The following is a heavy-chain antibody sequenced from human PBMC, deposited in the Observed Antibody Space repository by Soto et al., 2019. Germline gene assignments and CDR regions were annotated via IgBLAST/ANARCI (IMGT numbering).Heavy chain of an antibody. Sequence: QVQLQQWGAGLLKPSETLSLTCAVYGGSFSGYYWSWIRQPPGKGLEWIGEINHSGSTNYNPSLKSRVTISVDTSKNQFSLKLSSVTAADTAVYYCARDEAAAHPNYYYCGMDVWGQGTTATVSS. CDR1: GGSFSGYY. CDR2: INHSGST. J-gene: IGHJ6*02. V-gene: IGHV4-34*01. CDR3: ARDEAAAHPNYYYCGMDV. D-gene: IGHD6-13*01.